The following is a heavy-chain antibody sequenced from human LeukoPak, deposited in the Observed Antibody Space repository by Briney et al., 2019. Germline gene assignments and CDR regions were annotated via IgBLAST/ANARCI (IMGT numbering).Heavy chain of an antibody. CDR1: GFTFSSYW. CDR3: AREIPPSPRGYGGNVDY. D-gene: IGHD4-23*01. J-gene: IGHJ4*02. V-gene: IGHV3-7*01. CDR2: IKQDGSEK. Sequence: PGGSLRLSCAASGFTFSSYWMSWVRQAPGKGLEWVANIKQDGSEKYYVDSVKGRFTISRDNAKNSLYLQMNSLRAEDTAVYYCAREIPPSPRGYGGNVDYWGQGTLVTVSS.